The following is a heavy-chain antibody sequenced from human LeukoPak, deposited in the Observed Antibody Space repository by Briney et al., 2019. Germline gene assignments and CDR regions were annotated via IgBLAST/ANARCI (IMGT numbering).Heavy chain of an antibody. J-gene: IGHJ4*02. V-gene: IGHV3-48*01. CDR1: GFTFSSYS. CDR3: ARDSGYYYDSSGE. D-gene: IGHD3-22*01. CDR2: ISSSSSTI. Sequence: GGSLRLSCVASGFTFSSYSMNWVRQAPGKGLEWVSYISSSSSTIYYADSVKGRFTISRDNAKNSLYLQMNSMRAEDTAVYYCARDSGYYYDSSGEWGQGTLVTVSS.